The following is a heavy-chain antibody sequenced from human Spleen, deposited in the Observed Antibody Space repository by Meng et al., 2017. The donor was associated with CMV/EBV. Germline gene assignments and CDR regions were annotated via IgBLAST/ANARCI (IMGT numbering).Heavy chain of an antibody. CDR1: SGSFSGYY. CDR3: ARGDHGYQLVLYY. D-gene: IGHD2/OR15-2a*01. Sequence: SETLSLTCTVYSGSFSGYYWSWIRQPPGKGLEWIGEINHSGSTIYNPSLKSRVIISVDTSKNQFSLNLSSVTAADTAVYYCARGDHGYQLVLYYWGQGTLVTVSS. CDR2: INHSGST. V-gene: IGHV4-34*01. J-gene: IGHJ4*02.